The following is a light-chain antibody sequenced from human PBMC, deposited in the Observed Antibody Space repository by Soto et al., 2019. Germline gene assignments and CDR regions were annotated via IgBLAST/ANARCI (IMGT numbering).Light chain of an antibody. CDR3: QHSYSTLYT. J-gene: IGKJ2*01. Sequence: DIQMTQSPSSLSASVGDRVSITCRASESVRTYLNWYQQKPGKAPKLRIYDTSRFQTVVTSRFSGSGSGTDFTLTISGLLPEDFATYFCQHSYSTLYTFGQGTMLEIK. CDR1: ESVRTY. CDR2: DTS. V-gene: IGKV1-39*01.